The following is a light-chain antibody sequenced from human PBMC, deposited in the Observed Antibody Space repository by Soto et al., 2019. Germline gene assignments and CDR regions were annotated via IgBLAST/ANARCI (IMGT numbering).Light chain of an antibody. V-gene: IGKV1-5*01. CDR1: QSISSW. CDR3: QQYGSSPGT. J-gene: IGKJ1*01. CDR2: DAS. Sequence: DIQMTQSPSTLSASVGDRVTITCRASQSISSWLAWYQQKPGKAPKLLIFDASSLESGTPSRFSGSGSGTDFTLTISRLESEDFAVYYCQQYGSSPGTFGQGTKVDIK.